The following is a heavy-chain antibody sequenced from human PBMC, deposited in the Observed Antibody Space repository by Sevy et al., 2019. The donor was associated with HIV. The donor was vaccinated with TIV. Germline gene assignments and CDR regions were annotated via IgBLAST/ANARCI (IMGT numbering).Heavy chain of an antibody. CDR3: ARDLPPSATTVAHFDY. CDR1: GFTFSSYE. V-gene: IGHV3-48*03. D-gene: IGHD4-17*01. J-gene: IGHJ4*02. CDR2: ITNSGSAE. Sequence: GGSLRLSCAASGFTFSSYEMNWVRQAPGKGLEWVSYITNSGSAEYYSDSVSGRFTISGDNTKNSLYLQMNSLRAEDTALYYCARDLPPSATTVAHFDYWGRGTLVTVSS.